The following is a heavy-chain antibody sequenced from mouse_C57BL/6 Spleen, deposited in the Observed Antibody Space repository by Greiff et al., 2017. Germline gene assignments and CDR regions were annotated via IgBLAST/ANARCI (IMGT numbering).Heavy chain of an antibody. CDR1: GFSLTSYG. CDR3: ARNFYGNYHYFDY. J-gene: IGHJ2*01. CDR2: IWSGGST. Sequence: VMLVESGPGLVQPSQSLSITCTVSGFSLTSYGVHWVRQSPGKGLEWLGVIWSGGSTDYNAAFISRLSISKDNSKSQVFFKMNSLQADDTAIYYCARNFYGNYHYFDYWGQGTTLTVSS. V-gene: IGHV2-2*01. D-gene: IGHD2-1*01.